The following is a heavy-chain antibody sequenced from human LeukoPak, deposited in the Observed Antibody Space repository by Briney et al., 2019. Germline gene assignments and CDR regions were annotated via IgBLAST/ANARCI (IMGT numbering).Heavy chain of an antibody. V-gene: IGHV3-21*01. Sequence: GGSLRLSCAASGFTFSSYSMNWVRQAPGKGLEWVSSISSSSSYIYYADPVKGRFTISRDNAKNSLYLQMNSLRAEDTAVYYCARDADYGDHVMDYWGQGTLVTVSS. CDR2: ISSSSSYI. D-gene: IGHD4-17*01. J-gene: IGHJ4*02. CDR3: ARDADYGDHVMDY. CDR1: GFTFSSYS.